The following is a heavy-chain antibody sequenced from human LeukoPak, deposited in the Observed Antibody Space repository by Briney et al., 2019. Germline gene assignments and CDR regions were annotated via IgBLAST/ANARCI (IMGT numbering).Heavy chain of an antibody. D-gene: IGHD1-26*01. Sequence: GASVKVSCKASGYTFTTFGISWVRQAPGQGLEWMGWISAYNGNTNYAQKLQGRVTMTTDTSTSTAYMELRSLRSDDTAVYYCARVKIGFPGSPVDYWGQGTLVTVSS. CDR1: GYTFTTFG. J-gene: IGHJ4*02. CDR2: ISAYNGNT. CDR3: ARVKIGFPGSPVDY. V-gene: IGHV1-18*01.